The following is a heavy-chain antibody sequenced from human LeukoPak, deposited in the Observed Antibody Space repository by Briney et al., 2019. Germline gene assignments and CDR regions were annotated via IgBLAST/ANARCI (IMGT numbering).Heavy chain of an antibody. J-gene: IGHJ4*02. CDR1: GGSISSYY. Sequence: SETLSLTCTVSGGSISSYYWSWIRQPPGKGLECIGFISFSGSTNYNPSLKSRVTISIDTSKNQFSLKLSSVTAADTAVYYCARDRGDTAMAHPFDYWGQGTLVAVSS. V-gene: IGHV4-59*01. D-gene: IGHD5-18*01. CDR2: ISFSGST. CDR3: ARDRGDTAMAHPFDY.